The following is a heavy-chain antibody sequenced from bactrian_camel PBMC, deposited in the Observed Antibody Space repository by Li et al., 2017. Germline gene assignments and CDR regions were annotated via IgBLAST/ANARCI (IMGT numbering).Heavy chain of an antibody. CDR1: GVTFDDAD. V-gene: IGHV3S53*01. CDR2: INSDGST. Sequence: HVQLVESGGGSVHPGGSLRLSCTISGVTFDDADMGWYRQAPGSECEMVSAINSDGSTTYADSVKGRFTISHDYGKTTVSLQMNSLKPEDTAVYYCATSTGFWALQYWGEGTQVTVS. D-gene: IGHD8*01. J-gene: IGHJ4*01. CDR3: ATSTGFWALQY.